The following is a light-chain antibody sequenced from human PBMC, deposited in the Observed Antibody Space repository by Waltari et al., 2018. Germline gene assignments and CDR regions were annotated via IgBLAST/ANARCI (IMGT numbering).Light chain of an antibody. J-gene: IGLJ3*02. CDR2: VNCDGSH. V-gene: IGLV4-69*01. CDR1: SGHSNYA. CDR3: QTGGFGIWV. Sequence: QLLLTQSPSASASLGASVKLTCTLSSGHSNYAIAWHQQQPDKGPRYLMKVNCDGSHTQGDGIPDRFSGSRAGAERYLTSSSLQSEDEADYYCQTGGFGIWVFGGGTKLTVL.